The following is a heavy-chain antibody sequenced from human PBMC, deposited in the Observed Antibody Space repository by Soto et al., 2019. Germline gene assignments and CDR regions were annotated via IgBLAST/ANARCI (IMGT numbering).Heavy chain of an antibody. V-gene: IGHV4-30-4*07. CDR3: ARGQSIVAAIDYFDY. J-gene: IGHJ4*02. D-gene: IGHD5-12*01. CDR2: VYQSGRT. Sequence: SETLSLTCSVSGAYVSSAGYSWSWIRQPPGKGLEWIGYVYQSGRTYGSVTTSYNPSLKSRVTISVDRSTNQFSLKLISVTAADTAVYFCARGQSIVAAIDYFDYWGQGSLVTASS. CDR1: GAYVSSAGYS.